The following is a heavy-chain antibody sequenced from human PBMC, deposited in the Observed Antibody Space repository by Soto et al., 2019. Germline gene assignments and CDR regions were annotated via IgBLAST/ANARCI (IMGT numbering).Heavy chain of an antibody. CDR2: INPSGGST. Sequence: QVQLVQSGAEVKKPGASVKVSCKASGYTFTSYYMHWVRQAPGQGLEWMGIINPSGGSTSYAQQFQGRVTMTRDTPTSTVFLERSSLRSDDTAVYYCASPRSTIFGVVSFGYWCQGTLVTVSS. CDR3: ASPRSTIFGVVSFGY. J-gene: IGHJ4*02. V-gene: IGHV1-46*03. D-gene: IGHD3-3*01. CDR1: GYTFTSYY.